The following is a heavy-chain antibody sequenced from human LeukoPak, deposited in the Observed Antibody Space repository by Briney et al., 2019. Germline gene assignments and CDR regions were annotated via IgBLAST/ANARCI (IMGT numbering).Heavy chain of an antibody. V-gene: IGHV3-30*04. CDR1: GFTFSNFA. D-gene: IGHD2/OR15-2a*01. J-gene: IGHJ6*04. Sequence: GGSLRLSCSASGFTFSNFAMHWVRQAPGRGLEWVAVTSYDGTNKYHADSVEGRFTISRDNSMNTLYLQMNSLRAEDTAVYYCTRSSFLPINYGVDVWGKGTPVTVSS. CDR2: TSYDGTNK. CDR3: TRSSFLPINYGVDV.